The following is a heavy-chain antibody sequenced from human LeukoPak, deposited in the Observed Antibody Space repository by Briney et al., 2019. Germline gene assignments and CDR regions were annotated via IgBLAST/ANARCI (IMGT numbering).Heavy chain of an antibody. CDR3: VRRGGNTSGWFDY. D-gene: IGHD6-19*01. Sequence: GGSLRLSCGASGFTFSNYYMTWIRQAPGKGLEWVANIKQDGSEKYYVDSAKGRFTISRDNAKKSLHLQMNSLRAEDTAMYYCVRRGGNTSGWFDYWGQGILVTVSS. CDR1: GFTFSNYY. J-gene: IGHJ4*02. V-gene: IGHV3-7*01. CDR2: IKQDGSEK.